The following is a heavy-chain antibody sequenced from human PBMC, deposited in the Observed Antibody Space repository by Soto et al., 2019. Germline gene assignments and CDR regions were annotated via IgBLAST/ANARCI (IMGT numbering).Heavy chain of an antibody. CDR3: ARGGYTGYYDFWSGYKAWFDP. Sequence: SETLSLTCAVYGGSFSGYYWSWIRQPPGKGLEWIGETNHSGSTNYNPSLKSRVTISVDTSKNQFSLKLSSVTAADTAVYYCARGGYTGYYDFWSGYKAWFDPWGQGTLVTVSS. CDR1: GGSFSGYY. CDR2: TNHSGST. D-gene: IGHD3-3*01. V-gene: IGHV4-34*01. J-gene: IGHJ5*02.